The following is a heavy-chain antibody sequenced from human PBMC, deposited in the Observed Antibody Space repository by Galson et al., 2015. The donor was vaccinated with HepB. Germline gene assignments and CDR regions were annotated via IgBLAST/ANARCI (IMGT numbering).Heavy chain of an antibody. D-gene: IGHD3-3*01. Sequence: SVKVSCKASGYTFTGYYMHWVRQAPGQGLEWMGWINPNSGGTDYAQKFQGRVTMTRDTSISTAYMELSRLRSDDTAVYYCASSGDRYYDFWSGYYTGDYYYMDVWGKGTTVTVSS. V-gene: IGHV1-2*02. CDR1: GYTFTGYY. CDR2: INPNSGGT. CDR3: ASSGDRYYDFWSGYYTGDYYYMDV. J-gene: IGHJ6*03.